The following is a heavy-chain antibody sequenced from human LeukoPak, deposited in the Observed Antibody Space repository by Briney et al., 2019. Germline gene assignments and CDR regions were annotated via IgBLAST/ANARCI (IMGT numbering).Heavy chain of an antibody. CDR3: SGNYVHYLYFDP. V-gene: IGHV4-4*07. Sequence: SETLSLTCTVSGGSISSYYWSWIRQPAGKGLEWIGRIYTSGRTNYNPSLKSRVPMSVDTSKNQFPLKLSSVTAADPALYYFSGNYVHYLYFDPWGRGNLVTVSS. CDR2: IYTSGRT. D-gene: IGHD1-7*01. J-gene: IGHJ2*01. CDR1: GGSISSYY.